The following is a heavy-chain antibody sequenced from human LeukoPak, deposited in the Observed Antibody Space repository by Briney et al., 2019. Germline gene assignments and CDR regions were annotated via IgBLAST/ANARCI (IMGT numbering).Heavy chain of an antibody. CDR3: AKEHWLINSFDN. J-gene: IGHJ4*02. CDR1: GFTFTNYA. Sequence: GGSLRVSCAASGFTFTNYAMTWVRQAPGKGLEWVALISNDGSNNNYADSVRGRFNISRDNSKNTLYLEVNSLRVEDTGVYYCAKEHWLINSFDNWGQGTLVTVSS. CDR2: ISNDGSNN. D-gene: IGHD6-19*01. V-gene: IGHV3-30*18.